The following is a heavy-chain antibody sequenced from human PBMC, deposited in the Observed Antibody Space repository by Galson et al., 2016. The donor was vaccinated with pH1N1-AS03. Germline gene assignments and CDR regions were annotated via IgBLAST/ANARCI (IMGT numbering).Heavy chain of an antibody. CDR3: AKCDVSCHHSTLDY. CDR2: ISPTGETT. V-gene: IGHV3-23*01. CDR1: GFIFSGNS. Sequence: SLRLSCAASGFIFSGNSMSWVRQAPGKGLEWVAAISPTGETTPYADSVKGRFIISRDNSKNTLFREMDSLRAEDTAVDYCAKCDVSCHHSTLDYWGQGTLVTVSS. J-gene: IGHJ4*02. D-gene: IGHD1-14*01.